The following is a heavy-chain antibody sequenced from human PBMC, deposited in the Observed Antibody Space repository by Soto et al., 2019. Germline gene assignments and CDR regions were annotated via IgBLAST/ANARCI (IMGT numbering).Heavy chain of an antibody. CDR2: ISYDGSLE. Sequence: QAQLVESGGGVVQPGRSLRLSCAASGFAFSSYGMHWVRQAPGTGLEWVAVISYDGSLEHYADSAKGRFTISRDNSKNMVLLQMSSLRAEDTAVYYWVSDRGYGHASAPYSWGQGTLVSVSS. CDR3: VSDRGYGHASAPYS. D-gene: IGHD5-18*01. CDR1: GFAFSSYG. J-gene: IGHJ4*02. V-gene: IGHV3-30*03.